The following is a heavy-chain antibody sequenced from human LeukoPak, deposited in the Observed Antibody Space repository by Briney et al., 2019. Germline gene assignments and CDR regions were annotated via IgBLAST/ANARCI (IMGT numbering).Heavy chain of an antibody. J-gene: IGHJ5*02. V-gene: IGHV3-21*01. CDR3: AGYYDSSGYYYRA. CDR1: GFTFSSYS. CDR2: ISSSSSYI. Sequence: GGSLRLSCAASGFTFSSYSMNWVRRAPGKGREWVSSISSSSSYIYYADSVKGRFTISRDNAKNSLYLQMNSLRAEDTAVYYCAGYYDSSGYYYRAWGQGTLVTVSS. D-gene: IGHD3-22*01.